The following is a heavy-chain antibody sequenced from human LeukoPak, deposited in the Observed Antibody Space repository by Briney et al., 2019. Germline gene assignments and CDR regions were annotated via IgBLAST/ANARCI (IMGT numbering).Heavy chain of an antibody. J-gene: IGHJ6*03. D-gene: IGHD3-3*01. CDR1: GGSFSGYY. CDR3: ARPRDDFWIGGDYYMDV. CDR2: INHSGST. V-gene: IGHV4-34*01. Sequence: SETLSLTCAVYGGSFSGYYWSWIRQPPGKGLEWIGEINHSGSTNYNPSLKSRVTISVDTSKNQFSLKLSSVTAADTAVYYCARPRDDFWIGGDYYMDVWGKGTTVTVSS.